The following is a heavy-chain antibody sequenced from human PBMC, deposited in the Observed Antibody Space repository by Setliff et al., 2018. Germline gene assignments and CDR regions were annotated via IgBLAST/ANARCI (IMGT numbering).Heavy chain of an antibody. Sequence: LRLSCAASGFTFSSHAMHWVRQAPGKGLEWVAVTSYDGINKYYADSVKGRFTISRDNSKNILYLQMNSLRAEDTAVYYCAPHSRSSDWRALDYWGQGTLVTVSS. CDR2: TSYDGINK. CDR3: APHSRSSDWRALDY. CDR1: GFTFSSHA. D-gene: IGHD2-2*01. V-gene: IGHV3-30*07. J-gene: IGHJ4*02.